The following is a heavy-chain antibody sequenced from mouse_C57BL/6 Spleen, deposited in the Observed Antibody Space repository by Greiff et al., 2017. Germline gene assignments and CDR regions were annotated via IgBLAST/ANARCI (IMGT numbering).Heavy chain of an antibody. D-gene: IGHD4-1*01. Sequence: EVQLQQSGAELVRPGASVKLSCTASGFNIKDDYMHWVKQRPEQGLEWIGWIDPENGDTEYASKFQGKATITADPSSNTAYLQLSSLTSEDTAVYYCTPLTGYFDYWGQGTTLTVSS. J-gene: IGHJ2*01. CDR1: GFNIKDDY. CDR3: TPLTGYFDY. CDR2: IDPENGDT. V-gene: IGHV14-4*01.